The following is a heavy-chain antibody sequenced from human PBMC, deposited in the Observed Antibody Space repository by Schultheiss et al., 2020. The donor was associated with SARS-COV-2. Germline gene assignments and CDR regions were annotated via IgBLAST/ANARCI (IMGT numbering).Heavy chain of an antibody. CDR1: GYSISSGYY. V-gene: IGHV4-38-2*01. D-gene: IGHD4-23*01. CDR2: INHSGST. CDR3: ARVSYGGNSPFWYFDL. Sequence: SETLSLTCAVSGYSISSGYYWGWIRQPPGKGLEWIGEINHSGSTNYNPSLKSRVTISVDTSKSQFSLKLTSVTAADTAVYYCARVSYGGNSPFWYFDLWGRGTLVTVSS. J-gene: IGHJ2*01.